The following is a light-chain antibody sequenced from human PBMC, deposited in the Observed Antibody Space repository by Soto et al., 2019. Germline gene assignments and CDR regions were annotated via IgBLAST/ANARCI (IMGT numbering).Light chain of an antibody. V-gene: IGKV3-11*01. CDR2: DAS. J-gene: IGKJ5*01. CDR3: QQRSNWLIT. CDR1: QSVSSY. Sequence: EIVLTQSPATLSLPPGERATLSCRASQSVSSYLAWYRQKPGQAPRLLIYDASNRATGIPARFSGSGSGTDFTLTISSLEPEDFAVYYCQQRSNWLITFGQGTRLEIK.